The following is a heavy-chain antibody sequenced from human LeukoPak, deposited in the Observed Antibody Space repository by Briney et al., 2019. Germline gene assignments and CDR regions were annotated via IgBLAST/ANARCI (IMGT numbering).Heavy chain of an antibody. CDR2: IFYTGST. J-gene: IGHJ3*02. D-gene: IGHD3-10*01. CDR3: AKSNGYGLIDI. CDR1: GYSISSSYY. V-gene: IGHV4-38-2*02. Sequence: SETLSLTCTVSGYSISSSYYWGWVRQPPGKALEWIGNIFYTGSTYYSPSLKSRVTISLDTPRNQFSLRLNSVTAADTAVYYCAKSNGYGLIDIWGQGTMVTVSS.